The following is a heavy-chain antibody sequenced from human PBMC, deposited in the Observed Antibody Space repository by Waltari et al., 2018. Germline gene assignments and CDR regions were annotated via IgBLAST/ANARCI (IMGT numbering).Heavy chain of an antibody. J-gene: IGHJ4*02. V-gene: IGHV3-30*04. D-gene: IGHD3-9*01. CDR1: GFTFSSYA. CDR3: AKDRANRYFPDY. CDR2: RWYDGSNK. Sequence: QVQLVESGGGVVQPGRPLRLSCAASGFTFSSYAMHWVRQAPGKGLEWVAVRWYDGSNKYYADAVKGRFTISRDNSKNTLYLQMNSLRAEDTAMYYCAKDRANRYFPDYWGQGTLVTVSS.